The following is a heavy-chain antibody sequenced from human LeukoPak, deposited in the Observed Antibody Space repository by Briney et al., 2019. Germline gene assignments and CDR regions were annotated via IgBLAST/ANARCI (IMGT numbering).Heavy chain of an antibody. V-gene: IGHV3-30*02. D-gene: IGHD3-10*01. CDR2: IRYDGSNK. Sequence: GGSLRLSCAASGFTFSSYGMHWVRQAPGKGLEWVAFIRYDGSNKYYADSVKGRFTISRDNSKNTLYLQMNSLRAEDTAVYYCAKWATMVRGAQDHWGQGTLVTVSS. CDR3: AKWATMVRGAQDH. J-gene: IGHJ4*02. CDR1: GFTFSSYG.